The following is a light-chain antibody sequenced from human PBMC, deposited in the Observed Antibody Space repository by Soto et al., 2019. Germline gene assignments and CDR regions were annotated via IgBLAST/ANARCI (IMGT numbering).Light chain of an antibody. J-gene: IGKJ4*01. CDR1: QNITTY. Sequence: DIQMTQSPTSLSASVGDRVTITCRASQNITTYLNWYQLKPGKAPKLLIYGASNLESGVPSRFSGSGSGTEFSLTISPLQPEDFATYYCHQSYSTPLFFGGGTKVEIK. V-gene: IGKV1-39*01. CDR3: HQSYSTPLF. CDR2: GAS.